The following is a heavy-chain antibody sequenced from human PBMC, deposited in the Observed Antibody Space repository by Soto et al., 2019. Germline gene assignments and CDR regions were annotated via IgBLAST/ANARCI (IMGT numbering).Heavy chain of an antibody. CDR2: IDPSDSYT. V-gene: IGHV5-10-1*01. CDR1: GYSFTSYW. J-gene: IGHJ5*01. Sequence: PGESLKISCKGSGYSFTSYWISWVRQMPGKGLEWMGRIDPSDSYTNYSPSFQGHVTISADKSISTAYLQWSSLKASDTAMYYCARHAGGRYNWFDSWGQGTQVTVSS. CDR3: ARHAGGRYNWFDS. D-gene: IGHD6-19*01.